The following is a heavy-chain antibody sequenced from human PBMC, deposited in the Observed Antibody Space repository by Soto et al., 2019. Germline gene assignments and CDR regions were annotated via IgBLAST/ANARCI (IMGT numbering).Heavy chain of an antibody. CDR2: ISYDGSNK. CDR1: GFTFSSYA. V-gene: IGHV3-30-3*01. CDR3: ARDSYYDILTGYLTDY. J-gene: IGHJ4*02. D-gene: IGHD3-9*01. Sequence: QPGGSLRLSCAASGFTFSSYAMHWVRQAPGKGLEWVAVISYDGSNKYYADSVKGRFTISRDNSKNTLYLQMNSLRAEDTAVYYCARDSYYDILTGYLTDYWGQGTLVTVSS.